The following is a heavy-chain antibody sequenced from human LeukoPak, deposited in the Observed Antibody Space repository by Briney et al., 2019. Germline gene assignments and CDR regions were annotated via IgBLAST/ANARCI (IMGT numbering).Heavy chain of an antibody. Sequence: KPSETLSLTCAVSGYSISSGYYWGWIRQPPGKGLEWIGSIYHSGSTYYNPSLKGRVTISVDTSKNQFSLKLSSVTAADTAVYYCARHYVVPAALSPWGQGTLVTVSS. J-gene: IGHJ5*02. D-gene: IGHD2-2*01. CDR1: GYSISSGYY. V-gene: IGHV4-38-2*01. CDR3: ARHYVVPAALSP. CDR2: IYHSGST.